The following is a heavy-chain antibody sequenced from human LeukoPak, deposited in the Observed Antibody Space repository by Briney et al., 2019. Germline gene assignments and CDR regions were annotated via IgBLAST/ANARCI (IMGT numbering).Heavy chain of an antibody. D-gene: IGHD2-15*01. CDR2: ISGDGGST. Sequence: GGSLRLSCVASGFTFSNYAMNWVRQAPTKGLEWVSGISGDGGSTYYADSVKGRLTVSRDNSQNTLYLQMNSLRDEDTAVYYCTKLVVSGVRYWGQGTLVTVSS. CDR1: GFTFSNYA. CDR3: TKLVVSGVRY. V-gene: IGHV3-23*01. J-gene: IGHJ4*02.